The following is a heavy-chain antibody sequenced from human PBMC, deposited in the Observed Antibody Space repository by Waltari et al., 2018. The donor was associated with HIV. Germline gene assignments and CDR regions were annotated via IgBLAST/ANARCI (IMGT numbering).Heavy chain of an antibody. J-gene: IGHJ6*02. CDR2: TWNDGSNT. D-gene: IGHD4-17*01. CDR1: GFSFSDYG. Sequence: QVQLVESGGHMVQPGRSLSLSCAASGFSFSDYGMHWVRQAPGKGLEWVTVTWNDGSNTFYAESVKGRFTISRDNSKNTLYLQMTDLRVEDTAIYYCARGPRVTTVTSIPYYYFALDVWGQGTTVTVSS. CDR3: ARGPRVTTVTSIPYYYFALDV. V-gene: IGHV3-33*01.